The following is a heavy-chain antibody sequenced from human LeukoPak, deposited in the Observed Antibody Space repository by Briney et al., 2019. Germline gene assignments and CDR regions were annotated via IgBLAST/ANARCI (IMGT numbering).Heavy chain of an antibody. CDR1: GFTFSSYA. CDR2: ISYDGSNK. V-gene: IGHV3-30-3*01. D-gene: IGHD3-10*01. CDR3: AREYYYGSGSLYGMDV. J-gene: IGHJ6*02. Sequence: PGRSLRLSCAASGFTFSSYAMHWVRQAPGKGLEWVAAISYDGSNKYYADSVKGRFTISRDNSKNTLYLQMNSLRAEDTAVYYCAREYYYGSGSLYGMDVWGQGTTVTVSS.